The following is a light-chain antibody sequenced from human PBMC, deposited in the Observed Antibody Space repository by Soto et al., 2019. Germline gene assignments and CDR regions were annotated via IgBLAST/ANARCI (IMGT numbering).Light chain of an antibody. V-gene: IGLV2-14*01. Sequence: QSALTQPASVSGSPGQSITISCTGTTSDVGGYNFASWYQQFPGKAPKLMIYEVTNRPSGVSNRFSGSKSGNTASLTISGLQAEDEADYYCSSYVSSSTWVFGGGTKVTVL. CDR3: SSYVSSSTWV. CDR2: EVT. J-gene: IGLJ3*02. CDR1: TSDVGGYNF.